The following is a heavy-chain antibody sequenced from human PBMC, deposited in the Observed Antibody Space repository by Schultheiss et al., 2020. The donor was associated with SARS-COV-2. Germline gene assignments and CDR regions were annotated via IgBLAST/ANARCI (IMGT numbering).Heavy chain of an antibody. CDR1: GYTFTSYG. CDR3: ASSPSSGWYQGGGGYYFDY. D-gene: IGHD6-19*01. Sequence: ASVKVSCKASGYTFTSYGITWVRLAPGQGLEWMGWIYTYNGNTNYAQKFQGRVTITADKSTSTAYMELSSLRSEDTAVYYCASSPSSGWYQGGGGYYFDYWGQGTLVTVSS. J-gene: IGHJ4*02. V-gene: IGHV1-18*04. CDR2: IYTYNGNT.